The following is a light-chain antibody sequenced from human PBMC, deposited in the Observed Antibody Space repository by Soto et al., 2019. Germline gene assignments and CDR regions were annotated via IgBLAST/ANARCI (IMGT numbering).Light chain of an antibody. J-gene: IGKJ1*01. CDR1: QSISSNY. Sequence: EIVLTQSPGTLSMSPGERATLSCSASQSISSNYLAWYQQKPGQAPRLLIYGASSRATGIPDRFSGSGSGTDFPLTISRLEAEDFAVYYCQQYGSSPRTFGQGTKVEFK. CDR2: GAS. V-gene: IGKV3-20*01. CDR3: QQYGSSPRT.